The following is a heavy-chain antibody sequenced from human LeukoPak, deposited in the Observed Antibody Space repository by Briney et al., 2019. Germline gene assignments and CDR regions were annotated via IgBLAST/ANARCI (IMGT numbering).Heavy chain of an antibody. Sequence: PSETLSLTCTVSGGSISSSSYYWGWIRQPPGKGLEWIGSIYYSGSTYYNPSLKSRVTISVDTSKNQFSLKLSSVTAADTAVYYCASAYSSSWYALFDYWGQGTLVTVSS. CDR1: GGSISSSSYY. D-gene: IGHD6-13*01. CDR3: ASAYSSSWYALFDY. CDR2: IYYSGST. J-gene: IGHJ4*02. V-gene: IGHV4-39*07.